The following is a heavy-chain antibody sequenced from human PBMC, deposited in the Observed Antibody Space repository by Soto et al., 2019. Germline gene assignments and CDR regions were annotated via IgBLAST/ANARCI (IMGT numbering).Heavy chain of an antibody. V-gene: IGHV1-69*01. Sequence: ASVKVYCKASGGTFSSYAISWVRQAPGQVLEWMGGIIPIFGTANYAQKFQGRVTITADESTSTAYMDLSRLTSDDTALYFCARQGKPYLPPRDSYGMDVWGQGTSVTVSS. J-gene: IGHJ6*02. CDR2: IIPIFGTA. CDR3: ARQGKPYLPPRDSYGMDV. D-gene: IGHD2-21*01. CDR1: GGTFSSYA.